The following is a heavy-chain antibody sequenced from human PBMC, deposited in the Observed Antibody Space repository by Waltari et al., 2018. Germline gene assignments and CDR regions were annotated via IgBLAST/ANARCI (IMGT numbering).Heavy chain of an antibody. Sequence: QVQLQESGPGLVKPSETLSLTCAVSGYSISSGYYWGWIRQPPGKGLEWIGSIYHSGSTYYNPSLKSPVTISVDTSKNQFSLKLSSVTAADTAVYYCARWDYYGSGRPFDYWGQGTLVTVSS. CDR1: GYSISSGYY. D-gene: IGHD3-10*01. J-gene: IGHJ4*02. V-gene: IGHV4-38-2*01. CDR3: ARWDYYGSGRPFDY. CDR2: IYHSGST.